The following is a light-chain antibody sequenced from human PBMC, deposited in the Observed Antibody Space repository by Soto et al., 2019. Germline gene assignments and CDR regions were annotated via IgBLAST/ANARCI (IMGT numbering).Light chain of an antibody. CDR1: QSVSSN. V-gene: IGKV3-15*01. CDR3: QQYGNSPYA. CDR2: GAS. Sequence: EIVMTQSPATLSVSPGERATLSCRASQSVSSNLAWYQQKPGQAPRLLIYGASTRATGIPARFSGSGSGTEFTLTISSLQSEDFAVYYCQQYGNSPYAFGQGTELEI. J-gene: IGKJ2*01.